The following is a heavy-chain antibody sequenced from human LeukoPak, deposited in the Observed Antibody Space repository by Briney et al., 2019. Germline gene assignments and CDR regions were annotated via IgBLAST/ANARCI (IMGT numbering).Heavy chain of an antibody. CDR1: GYTLTELS. D-gene: IGHD1-26*01. V-gene: IGHV1-24*01. J-gene: IGHJ3*02. Sequence: GASVKVSCKVSGYTLTELSMHWVRQAPGKGLEWMGGFDPEDGETIYAQKFQGRVAMTEDTSTDTAYMELSSLRSEDTAVYYCATQPLGSIDAFDIWGQGTMVTVSS. CDR2: FDPEDGET. CDR3: ATQPLGSIDAFDI.